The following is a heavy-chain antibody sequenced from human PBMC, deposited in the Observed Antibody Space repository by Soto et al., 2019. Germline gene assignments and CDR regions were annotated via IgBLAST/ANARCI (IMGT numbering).Heavy chain of an antibody. J-gene: IGHJ5*02. CDR3: ARDQSGYDMYNWFDP. CDR1: GGTFSSYA. D-gene: IGHD5-12*01. CDR2: IIPIFGTA. V-gene: IGHV1-69*13. Sequence: GASVKVSCKASGGTFSSYAISWVRQAPGQGLEWMGGIIPIFGTANYAQKFQGRVTITADESTSTAYMELSSLRSEDTAVYYCARDQSGYDMYNWFDPWGQGTLVTVSS.